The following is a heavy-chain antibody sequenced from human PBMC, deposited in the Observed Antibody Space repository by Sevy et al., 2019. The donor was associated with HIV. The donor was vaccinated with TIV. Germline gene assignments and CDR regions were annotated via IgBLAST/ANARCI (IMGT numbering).Heavy chain of an antibody. CDR2: IYYTGST. Sequence: SETLSLTCTVFGGSISAYYWSWIRQSPEKGLQYIGYIYYTGSTNYNPSLKSRVTISVDTSKNQFSLRLTSVTDADTAIYYCAGAPPVRSGDDALNWFDPWGQGTLVTVSS. CDR1: GGSISAYY. CDR3: AGAPPVRSGDDALNWFDP. J-gene: IGHJ5*02. V-gene: IGHV4-59*01. D-gene: IGHD5-12*01.